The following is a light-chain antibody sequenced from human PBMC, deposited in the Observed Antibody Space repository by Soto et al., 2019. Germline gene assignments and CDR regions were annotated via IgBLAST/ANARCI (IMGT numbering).Light chain of an antibody. J-gene: IGKJ1*01. CDR2: DAS. CDR1: QSVSSY. V-gene: IGKV3-11*01. CDR3: KHYNSYSEA. Sequence: EIVVTQSPATLSLSPGERATLSCRASQSVSSYLAWYQQKPGQAPRLLIYDASNRATGIQARFSGSGSGTDFTLTIRSLEPEDFATYYCKHYNSYSEAFGQGTKVDIK.